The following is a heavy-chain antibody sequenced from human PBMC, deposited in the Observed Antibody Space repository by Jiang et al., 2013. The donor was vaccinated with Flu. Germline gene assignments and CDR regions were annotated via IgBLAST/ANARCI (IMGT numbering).Heavy chain of an antibody. CDR3: ARNQQDYYYYGMDV. CDR1: GGSISSSSYY. J-gene: IGHJ6*02. CDR2: IYYSGST. D-gene: IGHD2-2*01. Sequence: GPGLVKPSETLSLTCTVSGGSISSSSYYWGWIRQPPGKGLEWIGSIYYSGSTYYNPSLKSRVTISVDTSKNQFSLKLSSVTATDTAVYYCARNQQDYYYYGMDVWGQGDHGHRLL. V-gene: IGHV4-39*01.